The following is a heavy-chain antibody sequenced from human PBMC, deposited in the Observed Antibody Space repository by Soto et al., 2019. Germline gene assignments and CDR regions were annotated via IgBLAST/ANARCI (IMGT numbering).Heavy chain of an antibody. J-gene: IGHJ5*02. CDR3: ARRYDFWSGRQTLRAYNWFDP. CDR2: ISAYNGNT. CDR1: GYTFTRDG. Sequence: GATVKASCKASGYTFTRDGICWLRQATGQGLEWMGWISAYNGNTNYAQKLQGRVTMTTDTSTSTAYMKLRSLRSDDTAVYYCARRYDFWSGRQTLRAYNWFDPWGQGTLVTVSS. D-gene: IGHD3-3*01. V-gene: IGHV1-18*01.